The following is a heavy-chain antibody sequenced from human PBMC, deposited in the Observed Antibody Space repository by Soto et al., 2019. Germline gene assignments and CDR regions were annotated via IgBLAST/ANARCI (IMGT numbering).Heavy chain of an antibody. Sequence: QVQLVQSGAEVKKPGASVKVSCKVFGYTFTNNGINWVRQATGQGLEWMGWMNPSTGQTGYTEKFQGRLAMTRDTSITTAYMELTSLTSEDTAVYYCTRAGDSGAWISNWGQGTLVTVSS. J-gene: IGHJ4*02. CDR3: TRAGDSGAWISN. CDR1: GYTFTNNG. CDR2: MNPSTGQT. V-gene: IGHV1-8*01. D-gene: IGHD7-27*01.